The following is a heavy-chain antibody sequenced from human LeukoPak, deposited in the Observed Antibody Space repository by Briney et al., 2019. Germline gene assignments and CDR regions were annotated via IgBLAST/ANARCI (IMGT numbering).Heavy chain of an antibody. CDR2: ISSSSTTI. J-gene: IGHJ2*01. V-gene: IGHV3-48*02. CDR1: GFTFSISS. Sequence: PGGSLRLSCAASGFTFSISSMNWVRQAPGKGLEWVSFISSSSTTIYYVDSVKGRFTISRDNAKNSLYLQMNSLRDEDTAVYYCARDRDSRWDFDLWGRGTLVTVSS. CDR3: ARDRDSRWDFDL. D-gene: IGHD3-22*01.